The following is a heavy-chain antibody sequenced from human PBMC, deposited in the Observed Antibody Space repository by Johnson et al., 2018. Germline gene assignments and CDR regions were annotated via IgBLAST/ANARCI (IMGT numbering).Heavy chain of an antibody. J-gene: IGHJ3*02. CDR3: AKYFTDAFDI. V-gene: IGHV3-30*18. CDR2: ISYDGSNK. Sequence: QVQLVESGGGVVQXGRSLRLXCAASGFIFSSYGMHWVRQAPGKGLEWVAVISYDGSNKYYADSVKGRFTISRDNSKNTLYLQMNSLRAEDTAVYYCAKYFTDAFDIWGQWTMVTVSS. D-gene: IGHD3-9*01. CDR1: GFIFSSYG.